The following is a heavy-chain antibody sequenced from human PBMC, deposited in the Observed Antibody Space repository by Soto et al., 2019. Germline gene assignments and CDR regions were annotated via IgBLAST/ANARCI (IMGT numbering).Heavy chain of an antibody. V-gene: IGHV3-23*01. CDR2: MTGSGGDI. CDR3: AKDAVYGDGLWLAGN. D-gene: IGHD2-21*02. CDR1: GFSVGTYA. J-gene: IGHJ4*02. Sequence: EVQLLESGGGLVQPGGSLRLSCAASGFSVGTYAMMWVRQPPGKGQEWVAGMTGSGGDIRYADPVKGRFTISKDNSKNTLYLKMNNVRAGDTAIYYCAKDAVYGDGLWLAGNWGQGTLVTVSS.